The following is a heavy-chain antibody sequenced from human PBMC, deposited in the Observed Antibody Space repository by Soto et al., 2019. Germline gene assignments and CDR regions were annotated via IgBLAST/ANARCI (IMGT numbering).Heavy chain of an antibody. CDR3: ARKVLGSTSRPDWWYFDL. D-gene: IGHD2-2*01. Sequence: EVQLLESGGGLVQPGGSLRLSCVGSGFTFINYAMNWVRQTPGKGLEWVSTISGGGDRAFDADTVKGRFTISTDNSEDTVNLQMNSLRADDTAVYYCARKVLGSTSRPDWWYFDLWGRCTLVTVSS. V-gene: IGHV3-23*01. CDR2: ISGGGDRA. J-gene: IGHJ2*01. CDR1: GFTFINYA.